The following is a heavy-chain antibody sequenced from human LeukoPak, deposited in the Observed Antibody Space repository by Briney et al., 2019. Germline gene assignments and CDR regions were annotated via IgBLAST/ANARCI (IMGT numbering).Heavy chain of an antibody. CDR2: IYSDGST. D-gene: IGHD1-14*01. CDR3: ARGLAGTYYYFDY. J-gene: IGHJ4*02. CDR1: GFTVSSNY. V-gene: IGHV3-53*01. Sequence: GGSLRLSCAASGFTVSSNYISWVRQAPGKGLEWVSVIYSDGSTDYADSVKGRFTISRDNSKNTLYLQMNSLRAEDTAVYYCARGLAGTYYYFDYWGQGTLVTVSS.